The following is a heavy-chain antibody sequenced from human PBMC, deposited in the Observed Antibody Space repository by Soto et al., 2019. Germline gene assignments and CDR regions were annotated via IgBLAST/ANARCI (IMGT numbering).Heavy chain of an antibody. V-gene: IGHV3-48*01. Sequence: GSLRLSCAASGFTFSSYSMNWVRQAPGKGLEWVSYIGSSGTTIYYADSAKGRFTISRDNAKNSLSLQMNSLRAEDTAVYYCARVRVVAASPLDYWGQGTLVTVSS. CDR2: IGSSGTTI. CDR3: ARVRVVAASPLDY. D-gene: IGHD2-15*01. CDR1: GFTFSSYS. J-gene: IGHJ4*02.